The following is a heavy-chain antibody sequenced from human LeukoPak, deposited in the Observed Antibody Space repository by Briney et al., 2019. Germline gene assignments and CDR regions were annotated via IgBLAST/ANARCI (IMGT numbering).Heavy chain of an antibody. J-gene: IGHJ4*02. D-gene: IGHD3-10*01. CDR2: IYDSGST. Sequence: PAETLSLTCTVSGGSISSSSYDWGGIRQPPGKGLEWIGSIYDSGSTYYNPSLKSRVTISVDTSKNQFSLKLSSVTAADTAVYYCARGAYGSGSPTLLEPAYWGQGTLVTVSS. V-gene: IGHV4-39*07. CDR1: GGSISSSSYD. CDR3: ARGAYGSGSPTLLEPAY.